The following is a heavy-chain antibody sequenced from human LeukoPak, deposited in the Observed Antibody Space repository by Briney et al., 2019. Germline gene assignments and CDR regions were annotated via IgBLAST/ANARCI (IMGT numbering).Heavy chain of an antibody. CDR1: GGSISSDSYY. CDR2: IYYSGST. V-gene: IGHV4-39*01. J-gene: IGHJ5*02. CDR3: ARGSTMIVRGVITPFKWFDP. D-gene: IGHD3-10*02. Sequence: PSETLSLTCTVSGGSISSDSYYWAWIRQPPGKGLEWIASIYYSGSTYYNPSLKSRVTISVDTSKNQFSLKLSSVTAADTAVYYCARGSTMIVRGVITPFKWFDPWGQETLVTVSS.